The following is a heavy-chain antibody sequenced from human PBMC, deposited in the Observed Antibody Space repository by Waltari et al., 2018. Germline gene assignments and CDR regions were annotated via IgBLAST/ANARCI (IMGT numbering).Heavy chain of an antibody. CDR3: AKGPYYGSAIGMDV. CDR1: GFTFSNFG. D-gene: IGHD3-10*01. V-gene: IGHV3-23*01. CDR2: CRGTGGST. J-gene: IGHJ6*02. Sequence: EAQLLESGGGLVQPGGSLRLSCAASGFTFSNFGMSWVRQAPGKGLEWGSGCRGTGGSTSYADSVKGRFTISRDNSKNTLYLQMNSLRAEDSAVYYCAKGPYYGSAIGMDVWGQGTTVAVSS.